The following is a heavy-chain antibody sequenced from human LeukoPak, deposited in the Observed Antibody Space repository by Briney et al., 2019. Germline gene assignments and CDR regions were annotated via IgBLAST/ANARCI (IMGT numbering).Heavy chain of an antibody. CDR2: INHSGST. V-gene: IGHV4-34*01. D-gene: IGHD3-10*01. J-gene: IGHJ5*02. Sequence: SETLSLTCAVYGGSFSGYYWSWIRQPPGKGLEWIGEINHSGSTNYNPSLKSRVTISVDTSKNQFSLKLSSVTAADTAVYYCARDITMVRGVMPSGFDPWGQGTLVTVSS. CDR1: GGSFSGYY. CDR3: ARDITMVRGVMPSGFDP.